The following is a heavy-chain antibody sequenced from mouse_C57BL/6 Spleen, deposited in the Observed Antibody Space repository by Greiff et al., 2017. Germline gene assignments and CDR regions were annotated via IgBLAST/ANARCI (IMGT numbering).Heavy chain of an antibody. J-gene: IGHJ3*01. Sequence: QVQLQQPGAELVKPGASVKLSCKASGYTFTSYWMHWVKQRPGQGLEWIGMIHPNSGSTNYNEKFKSKATLTVDKSSSTAYMQLSSLTSEDSAVYYCARGNYGSSPEWFAYWGQGTLVTVSA. CDR1: GYTFTSYW. V-gene: IGHV1-64*01. CDR2: IHPNSGST. D-gene: IGHD1-1*01. CDR3: ARGNYGSSPEWFAY.